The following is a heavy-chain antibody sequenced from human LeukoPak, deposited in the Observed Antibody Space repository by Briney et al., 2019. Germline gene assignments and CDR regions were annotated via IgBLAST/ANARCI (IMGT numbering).Heavy chain of an antibody. CDR3: ARDSAYYYGSGSYSVYYYYYYGTDV. D-gene: IGHD3-10*01. J-gene: IGHJ6*02. V-gene: IGHV3-7*01. Sequence: GGSLRLSCAASGFTFSSYWMSWVRQAPGKGLEWVANINQDGSEKYYVDSVKGRFTISRDNAKNSLYLQMNSLRAEDTAVYYCARDSAYYYGSGSYSVYYYYYYGTDVWGQGTTVTVSS. CDR1: GFTFSSYW. CDR2: INQDGSEK.